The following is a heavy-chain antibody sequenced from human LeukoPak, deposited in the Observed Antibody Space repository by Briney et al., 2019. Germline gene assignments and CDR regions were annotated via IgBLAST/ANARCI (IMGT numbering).Heavy chain of an antibody. CDR2: INSEGSST. Sequence: GGSLRLSCAASGFTFSSYWMHWVRQAPGEGLVWVSRINSEGSSTSYADSVKGRFTISRDNAKNTLYLQMNSLRAEDTAVYYCARDSEGVGDYVWGSYRPGGYYYGMDVWGKGTTVTVSS. CDR3: ARDSEGVGDYVWGSYRPGGYYYGMDV. D-gene: IGHD3-16*02. CDR1: GFTFSSYW. J-gene: IGHJ6*04. V-gene: IGHV3-74*01.